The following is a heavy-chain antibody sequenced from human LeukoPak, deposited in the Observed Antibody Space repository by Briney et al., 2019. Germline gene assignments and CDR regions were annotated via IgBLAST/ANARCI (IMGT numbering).Heavy chain of an antibody. V-gene: IGHV3-7*01. J-gene: IGHJ4*02. Sequence: GGSLRLSCAASGFTFSSYWMTWVRHLPGKGLEWVAKIKQDGSEKYYVDSVKGRFTISRDNAKNSLYLQMNSLRAEDTAVYYCARDRNYAFDYWGQGTVVTVSS. CDR3: ARDRNYAFDY. CDR1: GFTFSSYW. CDR2: IKQDGSEK. D-gene: IGHD4-11*01.